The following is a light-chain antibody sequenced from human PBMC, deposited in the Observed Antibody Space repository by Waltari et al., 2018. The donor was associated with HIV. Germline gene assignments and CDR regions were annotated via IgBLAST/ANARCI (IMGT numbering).Light chain of an antibody. CDR1: SSDVGAYYF. J-gene: IGLJ3*02. Sequence: QSALAQPRSVSGSPGQSVTISCTGTSSDVGAYYFVSWYQQHPGIAPKLIIYDVSKRPSGGPDRFSGSKSGSTASLTISGLQAEDEADYHCCSYAGTFRVFGGGTKLTVL. CDR3: CSYAGTFRV. V-gene: IGLV2-11*01. CDR2: DVS.